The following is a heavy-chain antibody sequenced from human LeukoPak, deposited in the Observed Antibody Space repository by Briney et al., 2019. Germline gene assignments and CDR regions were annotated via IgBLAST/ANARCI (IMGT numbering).Heavy chain of an antibody. CDR1: GFTFSTHW. CDR2: IKHDGSEK. Sequence: PGGSLRLSCATSGFTFSTHWMSWVRQAPGKGLEWVANIKHDGSEKYYVDSVKGRFTISRDNANNSVHLQMNSLRTEDTAVYYCARDRGAERFDCWGQGTLVAVSS. J-gene: IGHJ4*02. V-gene: IGHV3-7*01. CDR3: ARDRGAERFDC. D-gene: IGHD2-21*01.